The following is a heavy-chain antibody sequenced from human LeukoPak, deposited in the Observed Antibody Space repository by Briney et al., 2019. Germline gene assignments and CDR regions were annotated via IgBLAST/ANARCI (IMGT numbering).Heavy chain of an antibody. V-gene: IGHV1-69*05. Sequence: GSSVKVSCKASGGTFSSYAIRWVRQAPGQGLEWMGRIIPIFGTANYAQKFQGRVTITTDESTSTAYMELSSLRSEDTAVYYCARGQIAEAGSHFDYWGQGTLVTVSS. J-gene: IGHJ4*02. CDR2: IIPIFGTA. CDR1: GGTFSSYA. CDR3: ARGQIAEAGSHFDY. D-gene: IGHD6-19*01.